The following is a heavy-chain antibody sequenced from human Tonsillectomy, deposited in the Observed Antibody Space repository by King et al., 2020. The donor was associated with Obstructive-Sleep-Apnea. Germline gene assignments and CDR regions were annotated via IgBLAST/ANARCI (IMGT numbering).Heavy chain of an antibody. V-gene: IGHV3-15*01. CDR3: TQGGRRDGYKWGKRYFDL. J-gene: IGHJ2*01. D-gene: IGHD5-24*01. Sequence: VQLVESGGGLVKPGGSLRLSCAASGFTFSNAWMSWVRQAPGKGLEWVGRIKSKTDGGTTDYAAPVKGRFTISRDDSKNTLYLQMNSLKTEDTAVYYCTQGGRRDGYKWGKRYFDLWGRGTLVPVSS. CDR1: GFTFSNAW. CDR2: IKSKTDGGTT.